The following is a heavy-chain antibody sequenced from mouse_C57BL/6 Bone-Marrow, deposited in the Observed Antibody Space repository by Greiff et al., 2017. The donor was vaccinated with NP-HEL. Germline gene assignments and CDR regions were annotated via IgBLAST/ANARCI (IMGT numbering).Heavy chain of an antibody. V-gene: IGHV5-6*01. D-gene: IGHD1-1*01. CDR1: GFTFSSYG. CDR2: ISSGGSYT. CDR3: ARDYYGSSYGGY. Sequence: EVQGVESGGDLVKPGGSLKLSCAASGFTFSSYGMSWVRQTPDKRLEWVATISSGGSYTYYPDSVKGRFTISRDNAKNTLYLQMSSLKSEDTAMYYCARDYYGSSYGGYGGQGTTLTVSS. J-gene: IGHJ2*01.